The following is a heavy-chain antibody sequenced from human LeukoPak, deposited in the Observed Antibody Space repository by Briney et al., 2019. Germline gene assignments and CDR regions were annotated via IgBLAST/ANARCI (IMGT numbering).Heavy chain of an antibody. J-gene: IGHJ5*02. V-gene: IGHV4-4*09. CDR1: GGSNNSYY. CDR3: ARKAPKKGWFDP. Sequence: SETLSLTCTVSGGSNNSYYWSWIRQPPGKGLEWIGYTHPSGNTNYSPSLKSRVTISIDTSRNQFSLKLSSVTAADTAVYFCARKAPKKGWFDPWGQGTLITVSS. CDR2: THPSGNT.